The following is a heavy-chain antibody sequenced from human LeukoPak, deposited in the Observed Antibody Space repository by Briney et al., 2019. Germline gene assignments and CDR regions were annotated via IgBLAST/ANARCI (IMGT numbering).Heavy chain of an antibody. CDR3: ARDQYYYDSSGYYFFDY. Sequence: GGSLRPSCAASGFTFSAYGMNWVRQSPGKGLELVSYISSSSTTIYYSDSVKGRFTISRDNAKNSLYLQMNSLRAEDTAVYYCARDQYYYDSSGYYFFDYWGQGTLVTVSS. CDR1: GFTFSAYG. D-gene: IGHD3-22*01. J-gene: IGHJ4*02. CDR2: ISSSSTTI. V-gene: IGHV3-48*04.